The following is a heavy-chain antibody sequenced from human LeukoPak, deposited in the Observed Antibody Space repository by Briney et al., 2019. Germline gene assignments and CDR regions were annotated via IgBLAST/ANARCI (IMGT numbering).Heavy chain of an antibody. J-gene: IGHJ4*02. CDR1: GFTFSSYA. V-gene: IGHV3-30-3*01. CDR3: AKGYCSGGSCYWKVLGLDY. Sequence: GRSLRLSCAASGFTFSSYAMHWVRQAPGKGLEWVAVISYDGSNKYYADSVKGRFTISRDNSKNTLYLQMNSLRAEDTAVYYCAKGYCSGGSCYWKVLGLDYWGQGTLVTVSS. CDR2: ISYDGSNK. D-gene: IGHD2-15*01.